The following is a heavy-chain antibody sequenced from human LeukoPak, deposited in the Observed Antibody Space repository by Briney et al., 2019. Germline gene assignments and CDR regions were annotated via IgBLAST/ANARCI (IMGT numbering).Heavy chain of an antibody. Sequence: PGGSLRLSCAASGLTFSDYFMSWIRQSPGKGLEWVSYISITGTTMYYGDSVKGRFTISRDNANSSLYLQMNSLRAEDTAVYYCARRSCGSASCRAFDIWGQGTMVTVSS. CDR1: GLTFSDYF. CDR2: ISITGTTM. D-gene: IGHD2-2*01. J-gene: IGHJ3*02. CDR3: ARRSCGSASCRAFDI. V-gene: IGHV3-11*01.